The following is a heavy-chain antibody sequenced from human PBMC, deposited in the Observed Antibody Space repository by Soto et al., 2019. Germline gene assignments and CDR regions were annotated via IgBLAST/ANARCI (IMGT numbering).Heavy chain of an antibody. D-gene: IGHD2-21*02. CDR2: ISGYNGKT. CDR3: AREGDVPYYYYGMDV. CDR1: GYTCTSYG. V-gene: IGHV1-18*01. Sequence: QVQLVQSGGEVRKPGASVTVSCKASGYTCTSYGISWVRQAPGQGLEWMGWISGYNGKTNYAQKVQDRVTMTTDTSTSTVYLELRSLRFDDTAVYYCAREGDVPYYYYGMDVWGQGTTVTVSS. J-gene: IGHJ6*02.